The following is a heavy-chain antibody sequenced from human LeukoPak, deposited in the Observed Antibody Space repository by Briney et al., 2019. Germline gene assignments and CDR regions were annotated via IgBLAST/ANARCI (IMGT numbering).Heavy chain of an antibody. CDR1: GFTFGDYA. CDR2: IRSKAYGGTT. V-gene: IGHV3-49*03. J-gene: IGHJ4*02. D-gene: IGHD3-10*01. CDR3: TRDRGMYYYGSGSVNY. Sequence: GGSLRLSCTASGFTFGDYAMSWFRQAPEKGLEWVGFIRSKAYGGTTEYAASVKGRFTISRDDSKSIAYLQMNSLKTEDTAVYYCTRDRGMYYYGSGSVNYWGQGTLVTVSS.